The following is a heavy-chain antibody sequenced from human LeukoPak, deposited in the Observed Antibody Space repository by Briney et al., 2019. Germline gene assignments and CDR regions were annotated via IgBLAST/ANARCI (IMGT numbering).Heavy chain of an antibody. Sequence: PSEALSLTCTVSGYSISSGYYWGWIRQPPGKGLEWIGSIYHSGSTYYNPSLKSRVTISVDTSKNQFSLKLSSVTAADTAVYYCARVYDGLWYFDLWGRGTLVTVSS. CDR3: ARVYDGLWYFDL. J-gene: IGHJ2*01. V-gene: IGHV4-38-2*02. CDR1: GYSISSGYY. D-gene: IGHD3-16*01. CDR2: IYHSGST.